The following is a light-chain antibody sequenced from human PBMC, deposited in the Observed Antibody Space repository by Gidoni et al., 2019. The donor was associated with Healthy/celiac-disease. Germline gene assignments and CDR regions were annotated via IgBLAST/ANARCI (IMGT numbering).Light chain of an antibody. Sequence: QLVLTQSPSASASLGASVKLTCTLSSGHSSYAIAWHQQQPEKGPRYLMTLNSDGSHSKGDGIPDRFSGASSGAERYLTISSLQSEDEADYYCQTWGTGIWVFGGGTKLTV. J-gene: IGLJ3*02. V-gene: IGLV4-69*01. CDR1: SGHSSYA. CDR2: LNSDGSH. CDR3: QTWGTGIWV.